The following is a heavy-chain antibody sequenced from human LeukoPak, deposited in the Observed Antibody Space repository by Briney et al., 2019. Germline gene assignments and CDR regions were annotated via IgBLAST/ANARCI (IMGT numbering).Heavy chain of an antibody. V-gene: IGHV1-46*01. CDR2: INPSGGST. J-gene: IGHJ3*02. D-gene: IGHD6-19*01. CDR3: AREGGTIAVAGLDAFDI. Sequence: ASVKVSCKASGYTFTSYYMHWVRQAPGQGLEWMGIINPSGGSTSYAQKFQGRVTMTRDTSTSTVYMELSSLRSEDTAVYYCAREGGTIAVAGLDAFDIWGQGTMVTVSS. CDR1: GYTFTSYY.